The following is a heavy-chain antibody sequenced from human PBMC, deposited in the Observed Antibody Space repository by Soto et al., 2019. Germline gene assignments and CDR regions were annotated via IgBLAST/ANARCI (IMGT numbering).Heavy chain of an antibody. V-gene: IGHV4-59*08. D-gene: IGHD1-26*01. Sequence: SETLSLTCTVSCGSISSYYWSWIRQPPGKGLEWIGYIYYSGSTNYNPSLKSRVTISVDTSKNQFSLKLSSVTAADTAVYYCARVLEVGNWFDPWGQGTLVTVPS. CDR3: ARVLEVGNWFDP. CDR1: CGSISSYY. CDR2: IYYSGST. J-gene: IGHJ5*02.